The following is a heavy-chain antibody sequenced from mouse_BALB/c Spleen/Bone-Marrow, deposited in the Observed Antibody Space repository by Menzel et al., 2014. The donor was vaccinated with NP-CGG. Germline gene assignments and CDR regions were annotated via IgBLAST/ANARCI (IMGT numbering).Heavy chain of an antibody. V-gene: IGHV14-3*02. D-gene: IGHD1-1*01. CDR3: ARDYANTAWFAF. J-gene: IGHJ3*01. CDR2: IDPANGNT. CDR1: GFNIKDTH. Sequence: EVKLQDSGAELVKPAASVKSSCTPSGFNIKDTHMHWVKQRPEQGLEWIGRIDPANGNTKYDPNFQGKATITADTSSNTAYLQLSSLTSEDTAVYYCARDYANTAWFAFWDQAALVTVSA.